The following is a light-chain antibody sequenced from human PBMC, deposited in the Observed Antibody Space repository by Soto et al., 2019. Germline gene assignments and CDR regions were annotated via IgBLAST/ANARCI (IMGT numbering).Light chain of an antibody. Sequence: QSVLTQPPSVSGAPGQRVTISCTGSSSNIGAGYDVHWYQQLPGTAPKLLIYGNSNRPSGVPDRFSGSKSGTSASLAITGLQAEDEGDYYCQPYDTSLSGWVFGGGPKVTVL. CDR1: SSNIGAGYD. CDR2: GNS. J-gene: IGLJ3*02. CDR3: QPYDTSLSGWV. V-gene: IGLV1-40*01.